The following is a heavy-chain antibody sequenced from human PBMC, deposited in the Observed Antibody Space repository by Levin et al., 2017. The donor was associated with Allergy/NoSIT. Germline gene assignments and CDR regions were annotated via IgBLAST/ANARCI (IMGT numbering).Heavy chain of an antibody. CDR3: AKDYSPLRDGYLNY. V-gene: IGHV3-30*18. Sequence: GGSLRLSCAASGFTFSSYGMHWVRQAPGKGLEWVAVISYDGSNKYYADSVKGRFTISRDNSKNTLYLQMNSLRAEDTAVYYCAKDYSPLRDGYLNYWGQGTLVTVSS. J-gene: IGHJ4*02. CDR1: GFTFSSYG. CDR2: ISYDGSNK. D-gene: IGHD2-15*01.